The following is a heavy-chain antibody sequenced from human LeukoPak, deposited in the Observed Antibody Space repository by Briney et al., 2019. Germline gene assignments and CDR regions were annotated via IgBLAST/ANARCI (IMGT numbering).Heavy chain of an antibody. J-gene: IGHJ5*02. CDR3: AKDGEHSSSFLNWFDP. CDR1: GFTFSSYA. D-gene: IGHD6-13*01. CDR2: ISGSGGST. Sequence: GGSLRLSCAASGFTFSSYAMSWVRQAPGKGLEWVSAISGSGGSTYYADSVKGRFTISRDNSKNTLYLQMNSLRAEDTAVYYCAKDGEHSSSFLNWFDPWGQGTLVTVSS. V-gene: IGHV3-23*01.